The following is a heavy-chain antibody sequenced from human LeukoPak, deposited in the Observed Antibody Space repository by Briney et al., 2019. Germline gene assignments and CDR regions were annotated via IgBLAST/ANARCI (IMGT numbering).Heavy chain of an antibody. CDR1: GGSFSGYY. V-gene: IGHV4-34*01. D-gene: IGHD3-10*01. J-gene: IGHJ4*02. CDR3: ARERSYGSGTFDY. Sequence: SETLSLTCAVYGGSFSGYYWSWIRQPPGKGLEWIGEINHSGSTNYNPSLKSRVTISVDTSKNQFSLKLSSVTAADTAVYYCARERSYGSGTFDYWGQGTLVTVSS. CDR2: INHSGST.